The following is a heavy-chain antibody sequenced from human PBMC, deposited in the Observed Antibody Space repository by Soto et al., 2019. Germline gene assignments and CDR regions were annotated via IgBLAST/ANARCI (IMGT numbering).Heavy chain of an antibody. CDR3: ARDRLRGDY. V-gene: IGHV3-33*01. CDR2: IWFDGSNE. CDR1: GFTFSSYS. Sequence: VGSLRLSCAASGFTFSSYSMHWVRQAPGKGLEWVAVIWFDGSNEYYADSVKGRFTISRDNSKNTLYLQMNSLRAEDTAVYYCARDRLRGDYWGQGTLVTVSS. J-gene: IGHJ4*02. D-gene: IGHD3-10*01.